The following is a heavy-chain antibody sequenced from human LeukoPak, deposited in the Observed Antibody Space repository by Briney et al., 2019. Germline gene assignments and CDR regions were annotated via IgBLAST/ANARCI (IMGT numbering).Heavy chain of an antibody. CDR1: GGSIGSNNYY. CDR2: IYHSGSN. CDR3: ARYDVWGTYRAFGY. V-gene: IGHV4-39*07. J-gene: IGHJ4*02. D-gene: IGHD3-16*02. Sequence: SETLSLTCTGSGGSIGSNNYYGGWIRQPPGRGLECIGTIYHSGSNYYNPSLKSRVTISVDTSKNQFSLKLSSVTAADTAVYYCARYDVWGTYRAFGYWGQGTLVTVSS.